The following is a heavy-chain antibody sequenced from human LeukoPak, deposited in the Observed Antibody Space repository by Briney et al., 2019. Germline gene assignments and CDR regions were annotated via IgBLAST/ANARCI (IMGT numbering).Heavy chain of an antibody. CDR2: ISWNSGSI. V-gene: IGHV3-9*03. CDR3: AKGVGYETIGAFDI. D-gene: IGHD2-2*01. CDR1: GFTFDDYA. J-gene: IGHJ3*02. Sequence: QPGRSLRLSCAASGFTFDDYAMHWVRHAPGKGLEWVSGISWNSGSIVYADSVKGRFTISRDNAKNSLYLQMNSLRAEDMALYYCAKGVGYETIGAFDIWGQGTMVTVSS.